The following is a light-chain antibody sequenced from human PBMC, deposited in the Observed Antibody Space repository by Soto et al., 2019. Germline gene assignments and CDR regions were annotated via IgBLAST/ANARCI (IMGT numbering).Light chain of an antibody. V-gene: IGLV1-40*01. CDR3: QSYDISLRAYV. J-gene: IGLJ1*01. CDR2: GHT. CDR1: SSNIGADYD. Sequence: QSVLTQPPSVSGAPGQRVTISCTGTSSNIGADYDVHWYQQFPGKAPKLLIFGHTNRPSGVPDRFSGSKSGTSASLAITGLQAEDEGDYYCQSYDISLRAYVFGAGTKVTVL.